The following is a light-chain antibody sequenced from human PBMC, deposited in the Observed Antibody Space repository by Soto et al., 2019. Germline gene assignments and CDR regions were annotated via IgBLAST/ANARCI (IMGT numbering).Light chain of an antibody. CDR3: QQYNNWPT. J-gene: IGKJ5*01. CDR1: QPIITX. Sequence: DIEMTESPSTLSESVGERVSISCLASQPIITXIAWYQQEHGHAYKRLVWYASTLQSGVASRFSGSGSGTEFTITISSLQPDDFAVYECQQYNNWPTFGQGTRLEI. CDR2: YAS. V-gene: IGKV1-5*01.